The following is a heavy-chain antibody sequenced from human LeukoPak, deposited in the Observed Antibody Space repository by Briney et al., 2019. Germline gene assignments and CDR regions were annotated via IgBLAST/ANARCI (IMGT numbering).Heavy chain of an antibody. Sequence: GGSLRLSCAASGFTFSSCAMTWVRQAPGKGLQWVSTISVSGENTYYADSVKGRFTISRDISKLTLYLQMNSLRDEDTALYYCAKYGSGTYYNGLHWGQGTLVTVSS. J-gene: IGHJ4*02. D-gene: IGHD3-10*01. V-gene: IGHV3-23*01. CDR1: GFTFSSCA. CDR3: AKYGSGTYYNGLH. CDR2: ISVSGENT.